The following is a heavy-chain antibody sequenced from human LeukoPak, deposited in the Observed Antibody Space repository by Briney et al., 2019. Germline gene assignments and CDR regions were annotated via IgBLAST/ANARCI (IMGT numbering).Heavy chain of an antibody. J-gene: IGHJ4*02. Sequence: SVKVSCKASGGTFSSYAISWVRQAPGQGPEWMGGIIPIFGTANYAQKFQGRVTITADESTSTAYMELSSLRSEDTAVYYCARWGSSGYPYYFDYSGQGTLVTVSS. CDR3: ARWGSSGYPYYFDY. CDR1: GGTFSSYA. D-gene: IGHD3-22*01. CDR2: IIPIFGTA. V-gene: IGHV1-69*13.